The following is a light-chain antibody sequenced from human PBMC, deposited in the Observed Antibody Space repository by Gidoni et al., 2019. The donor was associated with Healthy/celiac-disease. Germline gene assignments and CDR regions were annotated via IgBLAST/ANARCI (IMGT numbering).Light chain of an antibody. CDR2: STN. V-gene: IGLV1-47*02. Sequence: SVLTQPPYASGTPGQRVTISCSGHSSNIGSNYVYWYQQLPGTAPKPLIYSTNQRPSWVPDRFSGSKSGTSASLAISGLRSEDEADYYCAALDDSLSGYVVFGGWTKLTFL. CDR1: SSNIGSNY. J-gene: IGLJ2*01. CDR3: AALDDSLSGYVV.